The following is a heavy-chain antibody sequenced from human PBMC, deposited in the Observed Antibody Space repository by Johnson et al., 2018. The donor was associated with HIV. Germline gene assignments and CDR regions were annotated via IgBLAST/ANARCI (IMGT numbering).Heavy chain of an antibody. Sequence: VQLVESGGGLIQPGGSLRLSCAASGFTVTNYHMSWVRQAPGKGLEWVSVVYGGASKYYADSVKGRFLISRDNSKNTLYLQMNSLRAEDTAVYYCAKEEGIAAAGGAFDIWGQGTMVTVSS. CDR1: GFTVTNYH. D-gene: IGHD6-13*01. V-gene: IGHV3-53*01. CDR2: VYGGASK. CDR3: AKEEGIAAAGGAFDI. J-gene: IGHJ3*02.